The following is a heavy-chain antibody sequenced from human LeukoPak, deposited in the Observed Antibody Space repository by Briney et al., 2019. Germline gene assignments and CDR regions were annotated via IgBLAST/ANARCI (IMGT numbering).Heavy chain of an antibody. J-gene: IGHJ4*02. Sequence: GGSLRLSCSASGFTFSSYAMSWVRQAPGKGLEWVSIISGSDGSAYYADSVKGRFTISRDNSKNTLYLQMNSRRAEDTAVYYCAKAGAVVVVAAKYFDYWGQGTLVTVSS. CDR1: GFTFSSYA. CDR3: AKAGAVVVVAAKYFDY. D-gene: IGHD2-15*01. CDR2: ISGSDGSA. V-gene: IGHV3-23*01.